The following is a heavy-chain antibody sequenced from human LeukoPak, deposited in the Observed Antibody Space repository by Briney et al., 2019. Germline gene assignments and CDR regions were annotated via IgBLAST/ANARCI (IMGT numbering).Heavy chain of an antibody. Sequence: GGSLRLSCAASGFTFSSYAMHWGRQAPGKGLEWVAVISYDGSNKYYADSVKGRFTISRDNSKNTLYLQMNSLRAEDTAVYYCARVSAGYYYDRWGQGTLVTVSS. CDR1: GFTFSSYA. D-gene: IGHD3-22*01. CDR2: ISYDGSNK. V-gene: IGHV3-30-3*01. CDR3: ARVSAGYYYDR. J-gene: IGHJ4*02.